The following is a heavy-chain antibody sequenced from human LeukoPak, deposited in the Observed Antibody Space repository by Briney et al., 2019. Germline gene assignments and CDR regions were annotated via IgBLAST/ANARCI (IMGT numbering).Heavy chain of an antibody. CDR1: GFTFSSYW. V-gene: IGHV3-74*01. Sequence: GGSLRHSCAASGFTFSSYWMHWVRQAPGKGLVWVSGINRDGTRISYADSVKGRFTISRDNAKNTLYLQMNSLRAEDTAVYYCARGAVSGILLVRADYYMDIWGKGTTVTVSS. D-gene: IGHD6-19*01. J-gene: IGHJ6*03. CDR2: INRDGTRI. CDR3: ARGAVSGILLVRADYYMDI.